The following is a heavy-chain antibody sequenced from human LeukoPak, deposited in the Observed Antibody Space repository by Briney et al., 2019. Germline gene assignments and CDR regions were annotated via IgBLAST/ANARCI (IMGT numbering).Heavy chain of an antibody. CDR2: ISDGGSTT. J-gene: IGHJ4*02. V-gene: IGHV3-74*01. D-gene: IGHD3-22*01. Sequence: GGSLRLPCAASGFTFSSYWMHWVRQAPGKGLVWVSRISDGGSTTTYADSVKGRFTISRDNAKNTLYLQMNGLRAEDTAVYYCARGAPYYYDTGIDYWGQGTLVTVSS. CDR1: GFTFSSYW. CDR3: ARGAPYYYDTGIDY.